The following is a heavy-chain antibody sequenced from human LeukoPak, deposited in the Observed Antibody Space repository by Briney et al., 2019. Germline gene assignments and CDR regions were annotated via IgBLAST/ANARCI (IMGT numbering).Heavy chain of an antibody. CDR3: ARVKTSGWLDAFDI. J-gene: IGHJ3*02. Sequence: SGGSLRLFCAASGFTFSTYGMHWVRQAPGKGLEGVALIWYDGSHKYYADSVKGRFTISRDDSKNTLYLQMTSLRAEDTAVYYCARVKTSGWLDAFDIWGQGTMVTVSS. CDR1: GFTFSTYG. CDR2: IWYDGSHK. V-gene: IGHV3-33*01. D-gene: IGHD6-19*01.